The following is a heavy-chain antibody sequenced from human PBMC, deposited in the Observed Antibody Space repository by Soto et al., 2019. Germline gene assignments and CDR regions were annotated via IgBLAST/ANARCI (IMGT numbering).Heavy chain of an antibody. V-gene: IGHV3-11*01. CDR2: ISSSSGGTI. D-gene: IGHD3-22*01. CDR3: ATNYYDSSGYSPTFDY. CDR1: GFTFSDYY. Sequence: GGSLRLSCAASGFTFSDYYMNWVRQAPGKGLEWVSYISSSSGGTIYYADSVKGRFTISRDNAKNSLYLQMDSLRAEDTAVYYCATNYYDSSGYSPTFDYWGQGTLVTVSS. J-gene: IGHJ4*02.